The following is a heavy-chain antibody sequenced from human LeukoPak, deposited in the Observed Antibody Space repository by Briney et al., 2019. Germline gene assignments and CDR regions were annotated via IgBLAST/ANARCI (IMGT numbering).Heavy chain of an antibody. CDR3: AKKENYYDSSGYRHDAFDI. CDR2: ISDSGGRT. V-gene: IGHV3-23*01. D-gene: IGHD3-22*01. J-gene: IGHJ3*02. CDR1: GFTFSSYG. Sequence: GGSLRLSCAASGFTFSSYGMSWVRQAPGKGLEWVSAISDSGGRTFYADSVKGRFTISRDNSKNTLYLQINSLRAEDTAVYYCAKKENYYDSSGYRHDAFDIWGQGTMVTVSS.